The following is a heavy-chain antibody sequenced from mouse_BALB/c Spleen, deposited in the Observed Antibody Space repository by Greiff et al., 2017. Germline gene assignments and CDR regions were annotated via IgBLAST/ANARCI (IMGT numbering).Heavy chain of an antibody. CDR3: ARTYYGNSYFDY. Sequence: EVKLMESGGGLVKPGGSLKLSCAASGFTFSSYAMSWVRQSPEKRLEWVAEISSGGSYTYYPDTVTGRFTISRDNAKNTLYLEMSSLRSEDTAMYYCARTYYGNSYFDYWGQGTTLTVSS. D-gene: IGHD2-10*01. CDR2: ISSGGSYT. V-gene: IGHV5-9-4*01. J-gene: IGHJ2*01. CDR1: GFTFSSYA.